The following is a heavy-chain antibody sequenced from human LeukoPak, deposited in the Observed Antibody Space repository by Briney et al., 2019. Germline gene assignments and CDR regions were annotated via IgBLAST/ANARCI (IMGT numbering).Heavy chain of an antibody. CDR1: GYSISSGYY. Sequence: TPSETLSLTCAVSGYSISSGYYWGWIRQPPGKGLEWIGIIYHSGSTYYNPSLKSRVTISVDTSKNQFSLKLSSVTAADTAVYYCASLDIVVVPAAIGWFDPWGQGTLVTVSS. CDR2: IYHSGST. D-gene: IGHD2-2*01. V-gene: IGHV4-38-2*01. J-gene: IGHJ5*02. CDR3: ASLDIVVVPAAIGWFDP.